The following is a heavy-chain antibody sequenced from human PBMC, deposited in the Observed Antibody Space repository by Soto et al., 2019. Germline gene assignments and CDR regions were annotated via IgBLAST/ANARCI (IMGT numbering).Heavy chain of an antibody. Sequence: SETLSLTCAVYGGSFSGYYWSWIRQPLGKGLEWIGEINHSGSTNYNPSLKSRVTISVDTSKNQFSLKLSSVTAADTAVYYCARGHCSSTSCYRQYYMDVWGKGTTVTVSS. CDR3: ARGHCSSTSCYRQYYMDV. J-gene: IGHJ6*03. CDR2: INHSGST. CDR1: GGSFSGYY. D-gene: IGHD2-2*01. V-gene: IGHV4-34*01.